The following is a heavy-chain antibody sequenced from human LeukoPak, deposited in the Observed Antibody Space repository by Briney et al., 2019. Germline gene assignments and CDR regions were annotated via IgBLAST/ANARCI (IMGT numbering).Heavy chain of an antibody. CDR1: EYTFTSYT. CDR3: ARMNYGSPRWFDP. CDR2: INTNTGNP. J-gene: IGHJ5*02. Sequence: GASVKVSCKASEYTFTSYTMNWVRQAPGQGLEWMGWINTNTGNPTYAQGFTGRFVFSVDTSVSMAYLQINSLKAEDTAVYYCARMNYGSPRWFDPWGQGTLVTVSS. V-gene: IGHV7-4-1*04. D-gene: IGHD3-10*01.